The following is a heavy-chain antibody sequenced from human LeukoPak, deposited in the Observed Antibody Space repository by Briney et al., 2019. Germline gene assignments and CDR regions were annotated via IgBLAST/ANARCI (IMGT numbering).Heavy chain of an antibody. CDR2: VYYSGNT. J-gene: IGHJ5*02. CDR1: GGSIRSYY. Sequence: SETLSLTCTVSGGSIRSYYWSWLRQPPGKGLEWIGYVYYSGNTNYNPSLKSRVTISVDTSKNQFSLKLSSVTAADTAVYYCASGAGYCGGDCYLNWFDPWGQGTLVTVSS. D-gene: IGHD2-21*02. CDR3: ASGAGYCGGDCYLNWFDP. V-gene: IGHV4-59*01.